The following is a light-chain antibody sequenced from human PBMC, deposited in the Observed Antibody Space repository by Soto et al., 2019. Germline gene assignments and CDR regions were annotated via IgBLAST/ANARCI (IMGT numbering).Light chain of an antibody. CDR3: QKYNSAPLT. CDR1: QGIATY. Sequence: DVQMTQSPSSLSAFVGDRVTITCRASQGIATYLAWFQQKPGKVPKLLIYATSTLQTGVPSRFSGSGSGTDFTLTINSLHPEDVVTYYCQKYNSAPLTFGGGTKVEIK. CDR2: ATS. V-gene: IGKV1-27*01. J-gene: IGKJ4*01.